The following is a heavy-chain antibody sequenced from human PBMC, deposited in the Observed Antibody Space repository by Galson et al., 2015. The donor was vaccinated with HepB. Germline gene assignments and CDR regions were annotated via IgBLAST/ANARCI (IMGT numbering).Heavy chain of an antibody. V-gene: IGHV4-34*01. J-gene: IGHJ6*02. D-gene: IGHD2-15*01. CDR1: GGSFSGYY. CDR3: ARVLSAATFYYYYYGMDV. CDR2: INHSGST. Sequence: LSLTCAVYGGSFSGYYWSWIRQPPGKGLEWIGEINHSGSTNYNPSLKSRVTISVDTSKNQFSLKLSSVTAADTAVYYCARVLSAATFYYYYYGMDVWGQGTTVTVSS.